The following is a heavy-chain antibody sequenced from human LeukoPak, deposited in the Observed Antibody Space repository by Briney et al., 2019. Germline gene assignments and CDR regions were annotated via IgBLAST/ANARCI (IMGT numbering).Heavy chain of an antibody. J-gene: IGHJ5*02. CDR1: GFTFSSNA. D-gene: IGHD6-13*01. V-gene: IGHV3-23*01. CDR3: AKGGSSSWNP. CDR2: ISDSGVRT. Sequence: PGGSLRLSCAASGFTFSSNAMSWVRQAPGKGLEWVSAISDSGVRTYYAGSVKGRFTISKDSSKNTLYLQMNSLRAEDTAVYYCAKGGSSSWNPWGQGTLVTVSS.